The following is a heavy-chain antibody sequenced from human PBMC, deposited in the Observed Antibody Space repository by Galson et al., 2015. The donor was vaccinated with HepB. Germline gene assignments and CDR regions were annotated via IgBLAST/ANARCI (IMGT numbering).Heavy chain of an antibody. V-gene: IGHV4-39*07. Sequence: ETLSLTCTVSGDSISSSSYYWGWIRQPPGKGLEWIGNIYYRGSIYYNPSLKRRVTISLDTSKNHFSLKLSSLTAADTAVYYCARDTPGDSDWYSDLWGRGTLVTVSS. D-gene: IGHD7-27*01. J-gene: IGHJ2*01. CDR1: GDSISSSSYY. CDR3: ARDTPGDSDWYSDL. CDR2: IYYRGSI.